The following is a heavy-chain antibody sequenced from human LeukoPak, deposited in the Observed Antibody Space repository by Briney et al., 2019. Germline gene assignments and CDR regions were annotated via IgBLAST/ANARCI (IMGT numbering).Heavy chain of an antibody. Sequence: PSETLSLTCTVSGGSISSSSYYWSWIRQPPGKGLEWFGYIYYSESHNYNPSLNSRVTITVHTSKNQFSLKLSSVTAADTAVYYCARSIAVAVYWFDPWGQGTLVTVSS. V-gene: IGHV4-61*01. CDR3: ARSIAVAVYWFDP. CDR2: IYYSESH. J-gene: IGHJ5*02. D-gene: IGHD6-19*01. CDR1: GGSISSSSYY.